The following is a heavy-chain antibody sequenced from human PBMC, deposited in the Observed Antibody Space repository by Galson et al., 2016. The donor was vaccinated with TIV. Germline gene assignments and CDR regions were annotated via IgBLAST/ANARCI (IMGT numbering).Heavy chain of an antibody. V-gene: IGHV1-69*13. CDR2: IVPLLGST. Sequence: SVKVSCKASGGTFYNYAFTWVRQAPGQGLEWMGGIVPLLGSTNYAQRLQGRVTLTADESTSTVYMELTSLRSDDTAVYYCARDRNSAMDTYYYYYGMDVWGQGPTVTVSS. J-gene: IGHJ6*02. D-gene: IGHD5-18*01. CDR3: ARDRNSAMDTYYYYYGMDV. CDR1: GGTFYNYA.